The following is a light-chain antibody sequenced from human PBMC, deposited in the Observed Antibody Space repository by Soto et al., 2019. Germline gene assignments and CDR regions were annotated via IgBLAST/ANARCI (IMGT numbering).Light chain of an antibody. J-gene: IGKJ1*01. CDR2: GAS. CDR1: QSVRSN. Sequence: EIVMTQSPATLSLSPGDRATLSCRANQSVRSNLAWYQQRPGQAPRRLIYGASTRAASVPARFSSGGSGTEFTLTISSLQAEDFAVYYCQQYNSWPPRTFGQGTKVDIK. V-gene: IGKV3-15*01. CDR3: QQYNSWPPRT.